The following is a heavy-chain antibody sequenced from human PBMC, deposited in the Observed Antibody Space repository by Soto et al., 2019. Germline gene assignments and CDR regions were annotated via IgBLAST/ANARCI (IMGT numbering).Heavy chain of an antibody. CDR3: ARDIAAVPRAFDY. V-gene: IGHV4-59*01. D-gene: IGHD6-13*01. Sequence: SETLSLTCTVSGGCISSYFYFWVRQPPGKGLEWIGSVYYTGTTDYNPSLKSRVTISVDTSKTQFSLNLRSVTAADTAVYYCARDIAAVPRAFDYWGRGTLVTVSS. CDR1: GGCISSYF. J-gene: IGHJ4*02. CDR2: VYYTGTT.